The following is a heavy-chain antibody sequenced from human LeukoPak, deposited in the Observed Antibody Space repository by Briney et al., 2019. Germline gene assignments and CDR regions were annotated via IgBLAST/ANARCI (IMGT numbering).Heavy chain of an antibody. CDR3: ARLGRGVSTRGGLFDP. CDR1: GGSFSGYY. D-gene: IGHD3-10*01. V-gene: IGHV4-34*01. CDR2: INHSGST. J-gene: IGHJ5*02. Sequence: ASETLSLTCAVYGGSFSGYYWSWIRQPPGKGLEWIGEINHSGSTNYNPSLKSRVTISVDTSKNQFSLKLSSVTAADTAVYYCARLGRGVSTRGGLFDPWGQGTLVTVSS.